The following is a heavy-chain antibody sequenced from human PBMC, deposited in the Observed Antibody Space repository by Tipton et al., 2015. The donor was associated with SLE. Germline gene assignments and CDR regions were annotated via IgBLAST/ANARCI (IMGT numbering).Heavy chain of an antibody. V-gene: IGHV1-8*01. D-gene: IGHD2-21*02. J-gene: IGHJ5*02. CDR2: MNPNSGNT. CDR3: ARGRGGDWINWFDP. Sequence: QLVQSGAEVKKPGASVKVSCKASGYSFTSHDINWVRQATGQGLEWMGWMNPNSGNTGFAQKFQGRVTMTSHTSISTAYMELRSLRSEDTAMYYCARGRGGDWINWFDPWGQGTLVTVSS. CDR1: GYSFTSHD.